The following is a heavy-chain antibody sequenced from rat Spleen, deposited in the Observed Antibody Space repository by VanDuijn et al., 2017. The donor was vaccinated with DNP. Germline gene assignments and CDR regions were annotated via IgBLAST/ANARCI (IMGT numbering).Heavy chain of an antibody. CDR1: GFTFSNAW. CDR2: IKAKSNNYAT. J-gene: IGHJ2*01. V-gene: IGHV6-8*01. Sequence: EVQLVETGGSLVQPGKSLKLTCATSGFTFSNAWMHWVRQSPEKQLEWVAQIKAKSNNYATYYAESVKGRFTISRDDSKSSVYLQMNTLKEEDTAIXXCKSGFPDYWGQGVMVTVSS. D-gene: IGHD1-4*01. CDR3: KSGFPDY.